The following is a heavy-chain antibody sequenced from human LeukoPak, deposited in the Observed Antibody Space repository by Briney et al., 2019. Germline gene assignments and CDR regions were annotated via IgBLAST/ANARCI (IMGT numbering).Heavy chain of an antibody. CDR3: ARASYVSGSFPDY. CDR1: GFTFSSYS. Sequence: GGSLRLSCAASGFTFSSYSMNWVRQAPGKGLEWVSYISSSSSTIYYADSVKGRFTISRDNAKNSLYLQMNSLRAEDTAVYYCARASYVSGSFPDYWGQGTLVTVSS. J-gene: IGHJ4*02. D-gene: IGHD3-10*01. V-gene: IGHV3-48*01. CDR2: ISSSSSTI.